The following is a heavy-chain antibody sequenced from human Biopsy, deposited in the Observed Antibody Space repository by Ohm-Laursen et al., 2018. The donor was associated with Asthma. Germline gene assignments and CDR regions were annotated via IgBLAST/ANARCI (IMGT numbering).Heavy chain of an antibody. CDR1: GVSLSSFG. D-gene: IGHD1-20*01. Sequence: SLRLSCAATGVSLSSFGMNWVRQAPGKGLEWVAVISYDGSKKEYGDSVKGRFTISRDNSKDTVYLQMNSLRAEDTAVYYCAKGRYKRNDGYYGLDVWGQGTTVTVS. J-gene: IGHJ6*02. CDR2: ISYDGSKK. CDR3: AKGRYKRNDGYYGLDV. V-gene: IGHV3-30*18.